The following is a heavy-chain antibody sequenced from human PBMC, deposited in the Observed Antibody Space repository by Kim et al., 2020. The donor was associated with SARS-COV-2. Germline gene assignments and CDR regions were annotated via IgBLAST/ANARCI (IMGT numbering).Heavy chain of an antibody. Sequence: NPALKSRVTVSVDTAKDQVYRKLSSVNAADTAVYYCARRGYSSSLYYFDYWGQGALVTVSS. D-gene: IGHD6-13*01. V-gene: IGHV4-30-2*03. J-gene: IGHJ4*02. CDR3: ARRGYSSSLYYFDY.